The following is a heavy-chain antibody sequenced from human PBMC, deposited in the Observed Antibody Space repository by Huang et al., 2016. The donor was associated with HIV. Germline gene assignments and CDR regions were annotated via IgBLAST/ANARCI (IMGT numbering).Heavy chain of an antibody. J-gene: IGHJ3*02. CDR2: ISNDGSYK. CDR3: VREYTVAGAFDI. V-gene: IGHV3-30*04. Sequence: QVQLVESGGGVVRPGRSLRVSCAALGFSVRNFAMHWVGQAPGKRLEWVTSISNDGSYKYYADSVKGRFTISRDNFKNSLYLQMNRLKGDDTAVYYCVREYTVAGAFDIWGQGTMVTVSS. D-gene: IGHD5-12*01. CDR1: GFSVRNFA.